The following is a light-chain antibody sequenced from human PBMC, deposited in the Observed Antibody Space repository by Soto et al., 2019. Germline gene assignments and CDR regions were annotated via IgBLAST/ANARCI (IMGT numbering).Light chain of an antibody. V-gene: IGKV3-20*01. CDR1: QSVNSRY. Sequence: EIVLTQSPGTLSLSPGERATLSCRASQSVNSRYLAWYQQKPGQAPRLLIYDASSGATGIPDRFSGSGSGRDFTLTISRLEPEDFAVYYCKQSGNSPYTFGQGTKLEIK. J-gene: IGKJ2*01. CDR3: KQSGNSPYT. CDR2: DAS.